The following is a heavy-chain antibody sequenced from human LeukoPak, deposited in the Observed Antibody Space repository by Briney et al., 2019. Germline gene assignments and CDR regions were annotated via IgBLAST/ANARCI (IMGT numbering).Heavy chain of an antibody. CDR2: INPNSGGT. CDR3: ARLFRDSGSYRPFDY. V-gene: IGHV1-2*02. J-gene: IGHJ4*02. Sequence: ASVKVSCKASGYTFTGYYMHWVRQAPGQALEWMGWINPNSGGTNYAQKFQGRVTMTRDTSISTAYMELSRLRSDDTAVYYCARLFRDSGSYRPFDYWGQGTLVTVSS. CDR1: GYTFTGYY. D-gene: IGHD1-26*01.